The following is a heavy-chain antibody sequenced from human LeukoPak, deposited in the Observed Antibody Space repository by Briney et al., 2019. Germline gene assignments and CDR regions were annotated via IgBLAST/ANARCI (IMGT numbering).Heavy chain of an antibody. CDR2: FDPEDGET. CDR1: GYTLTELS. J-gene: IGHJ4*02. D-gene: IGHD3-22*01. CDR3: ATDGGSGSAFDY. Sequence: ASVKVSCKVSGYTLTELSMHWVRQAPGKGLEWMGGFDPEDGETIYAQKFQGRVTMTEDTSTDTAYVELSSLRSEDTAVYYCATDGGSGSAFDYWGQGTLVTVSS. V-gene: IGHV1-24*01.